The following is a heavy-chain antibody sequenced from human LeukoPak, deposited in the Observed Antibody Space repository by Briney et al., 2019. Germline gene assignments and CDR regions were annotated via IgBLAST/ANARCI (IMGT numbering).Heavy chain of an antibody. J-gene: IGHJ4*02. Sequence: SETLSLTCAVYGGSFSGYYWSWIRQPPGKGLEWIGEINHSGSTNYNPSLKSRVTISVDTSKNQFSLKLSSVTAADTAVYYCARRGPMVRGVTRDWGQGTLVTVSS. V-gene: IGHV4-34*01. CDR2: INHSGST. D-gene: IGHD3-10*01. CDR1: GGSFSGYY. CDR3: ARRGPMVRGVTRD.